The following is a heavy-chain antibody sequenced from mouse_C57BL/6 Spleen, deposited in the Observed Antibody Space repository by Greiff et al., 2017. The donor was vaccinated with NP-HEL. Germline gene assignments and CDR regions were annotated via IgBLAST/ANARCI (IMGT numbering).Heavy chain of an antibody. D-gene: IGHD2-1*01. CDR3: ANGNYDYAMDY. CDR2: ISSGSSTI. J-gene: IGHJ4*01. CDR1: GFTFSDYG. V-gene: IGHV5-17*01. Sequence: EVQLQESGGGLVKPGGSLKLSCAASGFTFSDYGMHWVRQAPEKGLEWVAYISSGSSTIYYADTVKGRFTISRDNAKNTLFLQMTSLRSEDTAMYDCANGNYDYAMDYWGQGTSVTVSS.